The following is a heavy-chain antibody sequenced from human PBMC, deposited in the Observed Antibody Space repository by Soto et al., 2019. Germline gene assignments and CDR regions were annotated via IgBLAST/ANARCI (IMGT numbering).Heavy chain of an antibody. V-gene: IGHV3-23*01. CDR1: GVTFNPYA. Sequence: GVSLRLYWAGSGVTFNPYAISWFRQATEKGLEWVSAISGSGGSTHYADSVKGRFTISRDNSKNTVYLQMDSLRAEDTAVYYCTKGYCSITSCAFDYYVTAFSAQGTADT. D-gene: IGHD2-2*01. CDR2: ISGSGGST. J-gene: IGHJ6*02. CDR3: TKGYCSITSCAFDYYVTAF.